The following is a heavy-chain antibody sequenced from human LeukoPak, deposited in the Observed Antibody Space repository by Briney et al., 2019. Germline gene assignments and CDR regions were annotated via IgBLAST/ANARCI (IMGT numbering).Heavy chain of an antibody. D-gene: IGHD3-22*01. CDR2: ISSSSTI. Sequence: AGSLRLSSAASGFTFSSYSMNWVRQAPGKGLEWVSYISSSSTIYYADSVKGRLTISRDNAKNSLYLQMNSLRAEDTAVYYCARGTLKDSSGYHFFPRLGYWGQGTLVTVSS. V-gene: IGHV3-48*04. CDR1: GFTFSSYS. CDR3: ARGTLKDSSGYHFFPRLGY. J-gene: IGHJ4*02.